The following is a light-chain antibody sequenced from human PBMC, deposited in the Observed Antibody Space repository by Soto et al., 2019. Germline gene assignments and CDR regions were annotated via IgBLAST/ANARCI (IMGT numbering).Light chain of an antibody. Sequence: QSVLTQPPSVSGAPGQRVTISCTGSSSNIGAGYDVHWYQQLPGTAPKLLIYGNSNRPSGVPDRFSGSKSDTSASLAITGLQAEDEADYYCQSYDSSLSGYWVFCGGTKLTVL. CDR1: SSNIGAGYD. V-gene: IGLV1-40*01. CDR3: QSYDSSLSGYWV. J-gene: IGLJ3*02. CDR2: GNS.